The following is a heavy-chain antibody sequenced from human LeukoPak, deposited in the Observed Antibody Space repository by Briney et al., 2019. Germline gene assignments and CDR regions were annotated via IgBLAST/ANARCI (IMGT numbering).Heavy chain of an antibody. CDR2: IWYDGSNK. D-gene: IGHD4-23*01. J-gene: IGHJ4*02. CDR3: ARGQTTAVDLGGY. V-gene: IGHV3-33*01. Sequence: GGSLRLSCAASGFTFSSYGMHWVRQAPGKGLEWVAVIWYDGSNKYHADSVKGRFTISRDNSKNTLYLQMNSLRAEDTAVYYCARGQTTAVDLGGYWGQGTLVTVSS. CDR1: GFTFSSYG.